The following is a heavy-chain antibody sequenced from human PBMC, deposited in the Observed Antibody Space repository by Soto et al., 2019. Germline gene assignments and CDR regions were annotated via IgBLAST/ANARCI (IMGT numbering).Heavy chain of an antibody. D-gene: IGHD4-4*01. CDR1: GGSISSSSYY. V-gene: IGHV4-39*01. CDR2: IYYSGST. J-gene: IGHJ4*02. CDR3: TRRVRSTGLLDY. Sequence: SETLSLTCTVSGGSISSSSYYWGWIRQPPGKGLEWIGSIYYSGSTYYNSSLKSRVSISIDTSKNQFSLSLNSVTAADTAVYYCTRRVRSTGLLDYWGQGALVTVSS.